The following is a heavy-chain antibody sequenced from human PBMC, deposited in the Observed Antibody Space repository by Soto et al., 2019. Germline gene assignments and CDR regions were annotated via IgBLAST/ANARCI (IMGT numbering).Heavy chain of an antibody. V-gene: IGHV2-5*02. D-gene: IGHD4-17*01. CDR1: GFSLSTSGVG. CDR2: IYWDDYK. Sequence: QITLKESGPTLVKPTQTLTLTCTFSGFSLSTSGVGVGWIRQPPGKALEWLAVIYWDDYKHYSPSLKSRLTITKDTSNNPVVLTMTNMDPVDTATYYCAHKGYGDYPLDYWGQGTLLTLSS. CDR3: AHKGYGDYPLDY. J-gene: IGHJ4*02.